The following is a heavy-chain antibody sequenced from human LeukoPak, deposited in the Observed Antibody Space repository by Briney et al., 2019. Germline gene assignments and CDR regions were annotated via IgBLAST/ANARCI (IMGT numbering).Heavy chain of an antibody. V-gene: IGHV4-34*01. Sequence: SETLSLTCAVYGGSFSGYYWSWIRQPPGKGLEWIGEINHSGSTNYNPSLKSRVTISVDTSKNQFSLKLSSVTAADTAVYYCARLGWKEFDYWGQGTLVTVSS. D-gene: IGHD1-1*01. CDR3: ARLGWKEFDY. CDR2: INHSGST. J-gene: IGHJ4*02. CDR1: GGSFSGYY.